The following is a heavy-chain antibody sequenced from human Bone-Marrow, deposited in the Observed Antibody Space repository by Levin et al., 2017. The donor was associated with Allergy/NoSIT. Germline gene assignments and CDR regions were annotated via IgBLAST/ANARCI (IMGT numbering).Heavy chain of an antibody. Sequence: GGSLRLSCAASGFTFSDYYMSWIRQAPGKGLEWVSYISSSGSTIYYADSVKGRFTISRDNAKNSLYLQMNSLRAEDTAVYYCARGAHDESCYVVCPYYYYGMDVWGQGTTVTVSS. CDR3: ARGAHDESCYVVCPYYYYGMDV. D-gene: IGHD2-15*01. CDR2: ISSSGSTI. CDR1: GFTFSDYY. V-gene: IGHV3-11*01. J-gene: IGHJ6*02.